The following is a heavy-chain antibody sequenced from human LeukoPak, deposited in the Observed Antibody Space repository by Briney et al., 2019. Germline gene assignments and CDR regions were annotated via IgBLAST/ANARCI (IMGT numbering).Heavy chain of an antibody. V-gene: IGHV3-66*01. CDR1: GFTVSSNY. D-gene: IGHD3-9*01. Sequence: GGSLRLSCAASGFTVSSNYMSWVRQAPGKGLEWVSVIYSGGSTYYADSVKGRFTISRDNSKNTLYLQMNSLRAEDTAVYYCASWGYFGRNYFDYWGQGTLVTVSS. CDR2: IYSGGST. J-gene: IGHJ4*02. CDR3: ASWGYFGRNYFDY.